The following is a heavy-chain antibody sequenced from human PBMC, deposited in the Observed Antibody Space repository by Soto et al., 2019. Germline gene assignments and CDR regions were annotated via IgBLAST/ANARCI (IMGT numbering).Heavy chain of an antibody. CDR2: FDPEDGET. CDR1: GYTLTELS. V-gene: IGHV1-24*01. J-gene: IGHJ4*02. CDR3: ATSQYSSSWYPWYFDY. Sequence: GASVKVSCKVSGYTLTELSMHWVRQAPGKGLVWMGGFDPEDGETIYAQKFQGRVTMTEDTSTDTAYMELSSLRSEDTAVYYCATSQYSSSWYPWYFDYWGQGTLVTVSS. D-gene: IGHD6-13*01.